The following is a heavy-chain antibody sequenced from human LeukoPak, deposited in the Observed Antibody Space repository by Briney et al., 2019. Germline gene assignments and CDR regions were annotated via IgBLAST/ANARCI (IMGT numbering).Heavy chain of an antibody. CDR3: ARVRGYSYGPFDY. Sequence: SSETLSLTCSVSGGSIGSYYWSWIRQSPGKGLEWIGYIYYSGSTNYNPSLKSRVTISVDTSKNQFSLKLSSVTAADTALYYCARVRGYSYGPFDYWGQGTLVTVSS. CDR2: IYYSGST. V-gene: IGHV4-59*01. J-gene: IGHJ4*02. CDR1: GGSIGSYY. D-gene: IGHD5-18*01.